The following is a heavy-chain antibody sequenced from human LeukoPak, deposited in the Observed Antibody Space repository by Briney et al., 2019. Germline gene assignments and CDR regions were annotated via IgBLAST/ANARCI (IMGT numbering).Heavy chain of an antibody. D-gene: IGHD4-17*01. CDR1: VITVSKNY. V-gene: IGHV3-66*01. Sequence: VFLRLSCAGPVITVSKNYLRWVRPSPAQGLERVSLFYTGVNTYYADSVKGRFTISRDNSKNTLHLQMNSLRAEDTAVYYCVRDDRRYGDYGYFDYWGQGTLVTVSS. J-gene: IGHJ4*02. CDR2: FYTGVNT. CDR3: VRDDRRYGDYGYFDY.